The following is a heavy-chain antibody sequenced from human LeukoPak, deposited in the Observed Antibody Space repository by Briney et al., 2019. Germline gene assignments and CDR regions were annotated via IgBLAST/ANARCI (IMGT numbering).Heavy chain of an antibody. D-gene: IGHD3-10*01. CDR2: IGGSNGIT. CDR3: AREFGDGDRRWGVFDY. V-gene: IGHV3-23*01. Sequence: PGGSLRLSCAASRFTFNSYAMSWVRQAPGKGLEWVSVIGGSNGITFYVGSVKGRFTISRDNSKDTLYLQMNSLRAEDTAVYYCAREFGDGDRRWGVFDYWGQGTLVTVSS. CDR1: RFTFNSYA. J-gene: IGHJ4*02.